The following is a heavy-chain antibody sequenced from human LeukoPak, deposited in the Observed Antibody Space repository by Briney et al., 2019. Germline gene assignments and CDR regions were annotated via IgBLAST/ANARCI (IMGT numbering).Heavy chain of an antibody. J-gene: IGHJ4*02. CDR1: GGSFSGYY. V-gene: IGHV4-34*01. CDR3: AREGPTRPYFDY. Sequence: SETLSLTCAVYGGSFSGYYWSWIRQPPGKGLEWIGEINHSGSTNYNPSLKSRVTISVDTSKNQFSLKLSSVTAADTAVYYCAREGPTRPYFDYWGQGALVTVSS. CDR2: INHSGST.